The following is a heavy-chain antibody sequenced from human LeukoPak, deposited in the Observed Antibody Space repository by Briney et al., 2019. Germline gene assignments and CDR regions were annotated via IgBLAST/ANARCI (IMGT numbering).Heavy chain of an antibody. CDR3: AKGKPRIAASRFQYFDY. D-gene: IGHD6-13*01. Sequence: GGSLRLSCAASGFTFNSYAMSWVRQAPGKGLEWVSAISGSGGSTYYADSVKGRFTISRDNSKNTLYLQMNSLRAEDTAVYYCAKGKPRIAASRFQYFDYWGQGTLVTVSS. CDR2: ISGSGGST. V-gene: IGHV3-23*01. J-gene: IGHJ4*02. CDR1: GFTFNSYA.